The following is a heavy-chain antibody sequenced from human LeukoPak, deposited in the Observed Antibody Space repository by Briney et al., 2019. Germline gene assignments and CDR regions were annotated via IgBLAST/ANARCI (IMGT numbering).Heavy chain of an antibody. CDR2: ISPSTSTI. Sequence: GGSLRLSCAASGFTFSSYGMHWVRQAPGKGLEWISSISPSTSTIYYADSVKGRFTISRDNAENSLYLQMNSLRAEDTAVYYCAREKASTTGATDYDYWGQGTLVTVSS. V-gene: IGHV3-48*01. D-gene: IGHD1-1*01. J-gene: IGHJ4*02. CDR1: GFTFSSYG. CDR3: AREKASTTGATDYDY.